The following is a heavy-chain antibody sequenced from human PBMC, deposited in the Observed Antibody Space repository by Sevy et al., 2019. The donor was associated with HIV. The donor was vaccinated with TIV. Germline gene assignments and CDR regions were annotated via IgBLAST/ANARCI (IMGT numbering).Heavy chain of an antibody. Sequence: GGSLRLSCAASGSTFSTYSMNWVRQAPGKGLEWVSSISSTSSYIDYAYSVKGRFTISRDNAKNSLYLQMNNLRAEDTAVYYCARDYNSGWRKFNLFDPWGQGTLVTVSS. V-gene: IGHV3-21*01. CDR3: ARDYNSGWRKFNLFDP. CDR2: ISSTSSYI. J-gene: IGHJ5*02. D-gene: IGHD6-19*01. CDR1: GSTFSTYS.